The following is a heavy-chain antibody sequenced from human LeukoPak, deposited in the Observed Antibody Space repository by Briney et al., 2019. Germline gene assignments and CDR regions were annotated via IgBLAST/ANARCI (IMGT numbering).Heavy chain of an antibody. Sequence: SVKVSRKASGGTFSSYAISWVRQAPGQGLEWMGGIIPIFGTANYAQKFQGRVTITADESTSTAYMELSSLRSEDTAVYYCARTAVLHYYMDVWGKGTTVTISS. CDR3: ARTAVLHYYMDV. CDR2: IIPIFGTA. CDR1: GGTFSSYA. V-gene: IGHV1-69*13. J-gene: IGHJ6*03. D-gene: IGHD6-25*01.